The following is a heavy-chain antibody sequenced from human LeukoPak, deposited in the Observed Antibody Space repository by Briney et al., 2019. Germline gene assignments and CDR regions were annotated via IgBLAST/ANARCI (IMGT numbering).Heavy chain of an antibody. J-gene: IGHJ6*03. CDR1: GGSISSRSYY. Sequence: SETLSLTCTVSGGSISSRSYYWGWIRQPPGKGLEWIGYIYYSGSTNYNPSLKSRVTISVDTSKNQFSLKLSSVTAADTAVYYCAKLVVPAATASYYYYYMDVWGKGTTVTVSS. CDR3: AKLVVPAATASYYYYYMDV. V-gene: IGHV4-61*05. D-gene: IGHD2-2*01. CDR2: IYYSGST.